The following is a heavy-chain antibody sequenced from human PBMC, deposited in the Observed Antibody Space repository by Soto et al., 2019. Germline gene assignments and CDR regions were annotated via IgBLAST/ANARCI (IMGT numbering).Heavy chain of an antibody. D-gene: IGHD1-26*01. V-gene: IGHV3-21*01. CDR3: GRDCSCIRGATADAFDI. J-gene: IGHJ3*02. Sequence: PGGSLRLSCVASGFSFNSYAMNWVRLAPGKGPEWVATISATGYYIYYADSVKGRFIISRDNARKSLFLQMNSLRAADTAGYYCGRDCSCIRGATADAFDIWGQGTTVTVSS. CDR2: ISATGYYI. CDR1: GFSFNSYA.